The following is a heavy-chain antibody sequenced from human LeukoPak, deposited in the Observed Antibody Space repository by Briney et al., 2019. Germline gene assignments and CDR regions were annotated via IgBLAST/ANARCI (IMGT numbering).Heavy chain of an antibody. CDR2: IYYSGST. D-gene: IGHD3-9*01. V-gene: IGHV4-59*01. CDR1: GGSISSYY. J-gene: IGHJ4*02. CDR3: ARGYDILTGYYPLGLGD. Sequence: PSETLSLTCTVSGGSISSYYWSWIRQPPGKGLEWIGYIYYSGSTNYNPSLKSRVTISVGTSKNQFSLKLSSVTAADTAVYYCARGYDILTGYYPLGLGDWGQGTLVTVSS.